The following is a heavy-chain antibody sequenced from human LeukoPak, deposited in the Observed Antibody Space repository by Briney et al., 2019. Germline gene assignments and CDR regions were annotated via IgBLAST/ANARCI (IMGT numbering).Heavy chain of an antibody. V-gene: IGHV4-39*07. CDR1: GGSISSSSYY. Sequence: SETLSLTCTVSGGSISSSSYYWGWIRQPPGKGLEWIGTIYYSGSTNYNPSLKSRVTMSVDTSKNQFSLKLSSVTAADTAVYYCAREMSIWFGEFGNYYYYTDVWGKGTTVTISS. CDR2: IYYSGST. J-gene: IGHJ6*03. D-gene: IGHD3-10*01. CDR3: AREMSIWFGEFGNYYYYTDV.